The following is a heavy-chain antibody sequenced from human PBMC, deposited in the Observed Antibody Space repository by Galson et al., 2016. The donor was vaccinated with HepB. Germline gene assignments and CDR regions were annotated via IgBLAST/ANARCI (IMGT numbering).Heavy chain of an antibody. V-gene: IGHV1-18*01. CDR1: GYTFSNSG. CDR2: ISGYRGNT. D-gene: IGHD3-22*01. Sequence: SVKVSCKASGYTFSNSGITWVRQAPGQGLEWMGWISGYRGNTNYPQKFQGRVTMTTDTSTSTAYMELRSLRSDDTAGYYCARGFYYDSSGSSPYYFDFWGQGTLVTVSS. CDR3: ARGFYYDSSGSSPYYFDF. J-gene: IGHJ4*02.